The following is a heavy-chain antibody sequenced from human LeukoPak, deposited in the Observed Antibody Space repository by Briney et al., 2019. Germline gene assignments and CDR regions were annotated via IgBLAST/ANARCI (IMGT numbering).Heavy chain of an antibody. CDR3: ARQDLPLAAAAPEYFQH. Sequence: SETLSLTCAVYGGSFSGYYWSWIRQPPGKGLEWIGEINRSGNTNYNPSLKSRVTISVDTSKNQFSLKLSSVTAADTAVYYCARQDLPLAAAAPEYFQHWGQGTLVTVSS. CDR2: INRSGNT. D-gene: IGHD6-13*01. J-gene: IGHJ1*01. V-gene: IGHV4-34*01. CDR1: GGSFSGYY.